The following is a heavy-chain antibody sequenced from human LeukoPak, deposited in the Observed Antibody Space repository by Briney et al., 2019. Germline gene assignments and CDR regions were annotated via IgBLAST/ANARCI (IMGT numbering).Heavy chain of an antibody. CDR3: ARDLAFGGNWFDP. D-gene: IGHD3-16*01. CDR1: GYTFTGYF. Sequence: ASVKVSCKSSGYTFTGYFMHWVRQAPGQGLKWMGWINPNSGGTNYAQKFQGRVTMTRDTSISTAYMELSRLKSDDTAVYYCARDLAFGGNWFDPWGQGTLVTVSS. CDR2: INPNSGGT. V-gene: IGHV1-2*02. J-gene: IGHJ5*02.